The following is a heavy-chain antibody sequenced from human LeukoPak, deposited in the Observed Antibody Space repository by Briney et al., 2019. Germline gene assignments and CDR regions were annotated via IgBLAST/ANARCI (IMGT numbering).Heavy chain of an antibody. CDR2: MYYSGNT. CDR3: ALPYFGAGVDAFDI. V-gene: IGHV4-39*07. J-gene: IGHJ3*02. Sequence: SETLSLTCSVSGGSISSDTYYWGWIRQPPGKGLEWIGTMYYSGNTDYNPSLKSRITISVDTSKNQFYLKLTSVTAADTALYYCALPYFGAGVDAFDIWGQGTRVAVSS. D-gene: IGHD3-10*01. CDR1: GGSISSDTYY.